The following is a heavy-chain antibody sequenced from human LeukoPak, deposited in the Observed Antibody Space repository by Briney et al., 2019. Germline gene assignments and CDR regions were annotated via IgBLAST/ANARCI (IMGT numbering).Heavy chain of an antibody. J-gene: IGHJ6*02. D-gene: IGHD6-13*01. V-gene: IGHV3-23*01. CDR3: AKASSSSYYYGMDV. Sequence: PGGSLRLSCAASGFTFSSYAMSWVRQPPGKGLEWVSAINGSGGSTYYSDPVKGQCTISIDIYKNTLYLQMNSLRAEDTAVYYCAKASSSSYYYGMDVWGQGTTVTVSS. CDR2: INGSGGST. CDR1: GFTFSSYA.